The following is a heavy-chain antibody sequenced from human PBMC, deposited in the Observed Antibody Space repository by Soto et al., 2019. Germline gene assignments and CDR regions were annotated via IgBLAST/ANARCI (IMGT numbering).Heavy chain of an antibody. V-gene: IGHV3-11*06. Sequence: GSLRLSCAASGFTFSDHYMSWIRQAPGKGLEWIGYSSNSGSFTRYADSVKGRFSTSRDNAKNSLYLQINSLRGDDTATYFCVRSGDNYNLLDYWGQGTPVTVSS. J-gene: IGHJ4*02. D-gene: IGHD1-1*01. CDR3: VRSGDNYNLLDY. CDR2: SSNSGSFT. CDR1: GFTFSDHY.